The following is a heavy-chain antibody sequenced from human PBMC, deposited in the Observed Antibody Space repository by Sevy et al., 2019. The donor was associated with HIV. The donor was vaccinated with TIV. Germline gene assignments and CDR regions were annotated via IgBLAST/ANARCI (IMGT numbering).Heavy chain of an antibody. CDR3: AKTADFWSGYPN. CDR1: GFTVSRYG. Sequence: GGSLRLSCAASGFTVSRYGMNWIRQAPGKGLERVSAVSGSGGGRSHGSTYYADSVKGRFTISRDNSKNTLYLQMNSLRAEDTAVYYCAKTADFWSGYPNWGQGTLVTVSS. J-gene: IGHJ4*02. D-gene: IGHD3-3*01. V-gene: IGHV3-23*01. CDR2: VSGSGGGRSHGST.